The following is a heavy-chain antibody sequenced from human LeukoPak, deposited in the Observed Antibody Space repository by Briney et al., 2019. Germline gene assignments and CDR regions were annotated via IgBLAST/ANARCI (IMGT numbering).Heavy chain of an antibody. J-gene: IGHJ6*02. CDR1: GGTFSSYA. D-gene: IGHD3-10*01. CDR3: ARDSRGFGTYYYGSGSYYYGMDV. V-gene: IGHV1-69*04. CDR2: IIPILGIA. Sequence: SVKVSCKASGGTFSSYAISWVRQAPGQGLEWMGRIIPILGIANYAQKFQGRVTKTRDTSTSTVYMELSSLRSEDTAVYYCARDSRGFGTYYYGSGSYYYGMDVWGQGTTVTVSS.